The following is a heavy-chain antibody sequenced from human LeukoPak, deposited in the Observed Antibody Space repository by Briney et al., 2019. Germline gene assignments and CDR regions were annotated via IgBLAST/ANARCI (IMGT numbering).Heavy chain of an antibody. CDR2: IRYNGLNK. CDR3: AQDRTFPGSEDH. J-gene: IGHJ4*02. V-gene: IGHV3-30*02. D-gene: IGHD2/OR15-2a*01. Sequence: GGCLRLSCAASGFTFSSYGMHWVRQPPGKGLEWVAFIRYNGLNKYYADSVKGRFAISRDNSINTLYLQMSSLRTEDTAVYYCAQDRTFPGSEDHWGQGTPVTVSS. CDR1: GFTFSSYG.